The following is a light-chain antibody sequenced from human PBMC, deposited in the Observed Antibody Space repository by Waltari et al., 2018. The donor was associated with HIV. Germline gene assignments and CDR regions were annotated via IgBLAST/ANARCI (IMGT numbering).Light chain of an antibody. V-gene: IGLV1-40*01. CDR1: RSNRGAGSD. Sequence: SVLTPPPSVSRAPGPRATISCPGSRSNRGAGSDVLCYQQLPGTAPKFLIYGNNNRPSGVPDRFSGSKSGTSASLAITGLQAEDEADYYCQSYDSSLSGWVFGGGTKLTVL. CDR2: GNN. CDR3: QSYDSSLSGWV. J-gene: IGLJ3*02.